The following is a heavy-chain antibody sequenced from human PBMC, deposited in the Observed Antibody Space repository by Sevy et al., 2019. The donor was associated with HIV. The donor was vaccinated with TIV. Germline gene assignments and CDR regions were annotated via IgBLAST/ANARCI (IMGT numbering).Heavy chain of an antibody. V-gene: IGHV3-21*01. CDR3: AREGEFLEWLLGYFDY. D-gene: IGHD3-3*01. Sequence: GGSLRLSCAASGFTFSSYSMSWVRQAPGKGLEWVSSISSSGSYIYYADSVKGRFTISRDNAKNSLYLQMISLRAEDMAVYYCAREGEFLEWLLGYFDYWGQGTLVTVSS. J-gene: IGHJ4*02. CDR2: ISSSGSYI. CDR1: GFTFSSYS.